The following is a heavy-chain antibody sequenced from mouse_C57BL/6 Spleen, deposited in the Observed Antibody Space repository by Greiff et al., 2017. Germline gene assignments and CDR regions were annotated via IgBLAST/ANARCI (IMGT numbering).Heavy chain of an antibody. CDR3: ARDGGSSRYFDV. CDR2: INYDGSST. V-gene: IGHV5-16*01. CDR1: GFTFSDYY. D-gene: IGHD1-1*01. Sequence: EVQVVESEGGLVQPGSSMTLSCTASGFTFSDYYMAWVRQVPEKGLEWVANINYDGSSTYYLDSLKSRFIISRDNAKNILYLQMSSLKSEDTATYYCARDGGSSRYFDVWGTGTTVTVSS. J-gene: IGHJ1*03.